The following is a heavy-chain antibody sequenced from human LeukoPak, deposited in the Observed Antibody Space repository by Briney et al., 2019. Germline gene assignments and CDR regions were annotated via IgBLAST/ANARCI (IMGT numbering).Heavy chain of an antibody. CDR3: AKGDSGYETNPFDY. V-gene: IGHV1-46*01. D-gene: IGHD5-12*01. Sequence: ASVKVSCKASGYTFTSYYMHWVRQAPGQGLEWMGIINPSGGSTSYAQKFQGRVTMTRDMSTSTDYMELSSLRAGDTAVYYCAKGDSGYETNPFDYWGQGTLVTVSS. CDR1: GYTFTSYY. J-gene: IGHJ4*02. CDR2: INPSGGST.